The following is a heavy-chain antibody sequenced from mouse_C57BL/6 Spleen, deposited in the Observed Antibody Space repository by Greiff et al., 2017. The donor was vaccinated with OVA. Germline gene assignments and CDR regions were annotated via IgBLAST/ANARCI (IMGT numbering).Heavy chain of an antibody. J-gene: IGHJ4*01. CDR2: IDPETGGT. Sequence: QVQLVESGAELVRPGASVTLSCKASGYTFTDYEMHWVKQTPVHGLEWIGAIDPETGGTTYNQKFKGKAILTADKSSSTAYMELRSLTSEDSAGYYGTSIIPDAMDYWGQGTSVTVSS. CDR3: TSIIPDAMDY. D-gene: IGHD1-1*01. CDR1: GYTFTDYE. V-gene: IGHV1-15*01.